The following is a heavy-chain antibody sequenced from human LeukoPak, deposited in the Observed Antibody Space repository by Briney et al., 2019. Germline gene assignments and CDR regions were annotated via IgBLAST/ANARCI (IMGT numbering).Heavy chain of an antibody. CDR2: IHYGGST. J-gene: IGHJ4*02. CDR1: GGSISSYY. D-gene: IGHD1-26*01. Sequence: SETLSLTCTVSGGSISSYYWSWIRQPPGKGLEWIGYIHYGGSTVYNPSLKSRVTISVDTSKNQFSLKLSSVTAVDTAVYYCARGTWELPNYWGQGTLVTVSS. V-gene: IGHV4-59*01. CDR3: ARGTWELPNY.